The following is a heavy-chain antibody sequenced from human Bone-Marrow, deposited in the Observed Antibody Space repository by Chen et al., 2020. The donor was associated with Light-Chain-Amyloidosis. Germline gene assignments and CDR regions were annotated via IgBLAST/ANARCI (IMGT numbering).Heavy chain of an antibody. CDR2: ISCSGGST. Sequence: EVQLVESGGGLVQPGRSLRLSCAASGFTFSSYAMTWVRQAPGKGLEWVSTISCSGGSTYYADSVKGRFTISRDNSKNTLYLQMNSLRAEDTAVYYCANTGGAVNPYFYYYYMDVWGRGTTVTVSS. D-gene: IGHD3-10*01. CDR1: GFTFSSYA. V-gene: IGHV3-23*04. J-gene: IGHJ6*03. CDR3: ANTGGAVNPYFYYYYMDV.